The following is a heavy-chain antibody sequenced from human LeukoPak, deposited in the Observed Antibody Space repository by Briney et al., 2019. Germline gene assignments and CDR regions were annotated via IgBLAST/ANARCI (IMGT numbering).Heavy chain of an antibody. CDR2: IYYSGST. V-gene: IGHV4-59*01. Sequence: SETLSLTCTVSGGSISSYYWSWIRQPPGKGLEWIGYIYYSGSTNYNPSLKSRVTISVDTSKNQFSLKLSSVTAADTAVYYCARVGVVPAAILYYYYMDVWGKGTTVTISS. D-gene: IGHD2-2*01. CDR3: ARVGVVPAAILYYYYMDV. J-gene: IGHJ6*03. CDR1: GGSISSYY.